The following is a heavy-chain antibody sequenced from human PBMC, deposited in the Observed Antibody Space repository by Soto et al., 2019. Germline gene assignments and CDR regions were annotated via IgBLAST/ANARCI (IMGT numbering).Heavy chain of an antibody. CDR3: ARHEGWTGPDQ. CDR1: GASIGSGGW. CDR2: IFHDGST. Sequence: SETLSLTCAVPGASIGSGGWWSWVRQPPGKGLEWIAEIFHDGSTNYSPSLKSRVTISVDKSQNQFSLNVYSVTAADTAVYYCARHEGWTGPDQWGQGTLVTVSS. D-gene: IGHD2-8*02. V-gene: IGHV4-4*02. J-gene: IGHJ5*02.